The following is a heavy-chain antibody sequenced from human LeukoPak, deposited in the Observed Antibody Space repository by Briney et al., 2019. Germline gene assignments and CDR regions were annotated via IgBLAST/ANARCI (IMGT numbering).Heavy chain of an antibody. V-gene: IGHV3-23*01. CDR1: GFTFSSYA. CDR3: AKDLRYYDSSGYYYDY. D-gene: IGHD3-22*01. J-gene: IGHJ4*02. CDR2: ISGSGGST. Sequence: GGSLRLSCAASGFTFSSYAMSWVRQAPGKGLEWVSAISGSGGSTYYADSVKGRFTISRDNSKNTLYLQMNSLRAEDTAVYYCAKDLRYYDSSGYYYDYWGQGTLVTVSS.